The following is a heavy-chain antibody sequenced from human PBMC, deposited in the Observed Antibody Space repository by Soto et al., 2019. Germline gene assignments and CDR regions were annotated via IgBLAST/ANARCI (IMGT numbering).Heavy chain of an antibody. V-gene: IGHV4-61*01. CDR1: GASLSSGSYY. D-gene: IGHD3-9*01. J-gene: IGHJ5*02. CDR2: IYYSGTT. Sequence: PSETLSLTCTVSGASLSSGSYYWSWIRQPPGKGLEWLGYIYYSGTTKYNPSLTSRVTLSVDMSKNQFSLKLNSVTAADSAVYFSARAASPYFDVLSAFDPCGQGVLVTVTP. CDR3: ARAASPYFDVLSAFDP.